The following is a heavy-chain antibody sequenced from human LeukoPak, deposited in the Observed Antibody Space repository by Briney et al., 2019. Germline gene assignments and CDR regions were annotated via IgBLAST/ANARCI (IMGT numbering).Heavy chain of an antibody. CDR3: ARTSSWYYYYYMDV. CDR2: INPNSGGT. CDR1: GYTFTRYY. V-gene: IGHV1-2*02. J-gene: IGHJ6*03. Sequence: ASVKVSCKASGYTFTRYYMHWVRQAPGQGLEWMGWINPNSGGTNYAQKFQGRVTMTRDTSISTAYMELSRLRSDDTAVYYCARTSSWYYYYYMDVWGKGTTVTVSS.